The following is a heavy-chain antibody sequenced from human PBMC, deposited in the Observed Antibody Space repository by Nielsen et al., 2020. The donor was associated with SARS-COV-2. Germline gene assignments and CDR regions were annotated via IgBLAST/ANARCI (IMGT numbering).Heavy chain of an antibody. CDR2: INTNTGNP. CDR3: ARVESLYYYYGMDV. J-gene: IGHJ6*02. D-gene: IGHD3-16*01. V-gene: IGHV7-4-1*02. CDR1: GYTFTSYA. Sequence: ASVKVSCKASGYTFTSYAMNWVRQAPGQGLEWMGWINTNTGNPTYAQGFTGRFVFSLDTSVSTAYLQISSLKAKDTAVYYCARVESLYYYYGMDVWGQGTTVTVSS.